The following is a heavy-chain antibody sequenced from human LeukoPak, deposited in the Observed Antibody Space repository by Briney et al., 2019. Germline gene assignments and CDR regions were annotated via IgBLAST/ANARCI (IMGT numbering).Heavy chain of an antibody. Sequence: GGSLRLSCAASGFTFDDYAMHWVRQAPGKGLEWVSGISWNSGSIGYADSVKGRFTISRDNAKNSLYLQMNSLRAEDTALYYCAKDRTGSHYYYDSSGYHPDAFDIWGQGTMVTVSS. J-gene: IGHJ3*02. CDR2: ISWNSGSI. CDR1: GFTFDDYA. V-gene: IGHV3-9*01. CDR3: AKDRTGSHYYYDSSGYHPDAFDI. D-gene: IGHD3-22*01.